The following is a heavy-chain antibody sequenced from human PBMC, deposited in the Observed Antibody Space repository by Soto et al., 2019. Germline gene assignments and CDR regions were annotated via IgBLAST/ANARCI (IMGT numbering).Heavy chain of an antibody. V-gene: IGHV3-15*01. Sequence: GGSLRLSCAASGLSFHNAWMTWVRQAPGRGLEWVGRIKSEVDGGTTHYAAPVKGGFNISRDDSTNTVFLQMSSLKTEDTAFYYCTTEFLTATNAFHFWGQGTLVTVSS. J-gene: IGHJ3*01. CDR1: GLSFHNAW. CDR3: TTEFLTATNAFHF. CDR2: IKSEVDGGTT. D-gene: IGHD3-9*01.